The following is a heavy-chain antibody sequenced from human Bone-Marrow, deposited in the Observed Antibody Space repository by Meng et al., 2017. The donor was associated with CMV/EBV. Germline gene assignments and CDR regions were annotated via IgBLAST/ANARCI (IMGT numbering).Heavy chain of an antibody. CDR3: AREVAGGGLGY. J-gene: IGHJ4*02. CDR2: ISESGGTI. Sequence: GESLKISCAASGFTFNDYYMSWIRQAPGKGLEWVSSISESGGTIYYSGSVKGRFTISRDNAKSLLYLQMNSLRAEDTAVYYCAREVAGGGLGYWGQGTLVTFYS. V-gene: IGHV3-11*01. CDR1: GFTFNDYY. D-gene: IGHD6-19*01.